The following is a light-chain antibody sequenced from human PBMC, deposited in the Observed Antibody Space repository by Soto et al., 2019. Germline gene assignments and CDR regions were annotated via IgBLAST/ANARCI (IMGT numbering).Light chain of an antibody. Sequence: EIVMTQSPATLSVSPGERATLSCRASQSVSSNLAWYQQKPGQAPRLLIYGASTRATGIPARFSGSGSGTEFTLTXSSLQSEDFAVYYCQQYNNWPGTFGQGTKLEIK. CDR2: GAS. CDR3: QQYNNWPGT. V-gene: IGKV3-15*01. CDR1: QSVSSN. J-gene: IGKJ2*01.